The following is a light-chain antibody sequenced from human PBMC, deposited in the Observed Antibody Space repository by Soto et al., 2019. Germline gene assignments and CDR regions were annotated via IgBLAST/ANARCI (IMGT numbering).Light chain of an antibody. CDR3: QQRSNWPPL. Sequence: EIVLTQSPATLSLYPGERATLSCRASQSVGSYLVWYQQKPGQAPRLLIHGASNRATGIPARFSGSGSGTDFTLTIISLEPEDFAVYYCQQRSNWPPLFGQGTRL. CDR1: QSVGSY. CDR2: GAS. J-gene: IGKJ5*01. V-gene: IGKV3-11*01.